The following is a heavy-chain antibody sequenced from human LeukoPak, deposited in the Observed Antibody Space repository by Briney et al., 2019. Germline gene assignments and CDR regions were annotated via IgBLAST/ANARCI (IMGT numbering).Heavy chain of an antibody. V-gene: IGHV3-23*01. Sequence: PGGSLRLSCAASGFTFSSFAMSWVRQAPGKGLERVSGISGSGGSTHYADSVKGRFTISRDNSKNTLYLQMNSLGAEDTAVYYCAKVLSSSSWYYFDYWGQGTLVTVSS. CDR2: ISGSGGST. J-gene: IGHJ4*02. D-gene: IGHD6-13*01. CDR1: GFTFSSFA. CDR3: AKVLSSSSWYYFDY.